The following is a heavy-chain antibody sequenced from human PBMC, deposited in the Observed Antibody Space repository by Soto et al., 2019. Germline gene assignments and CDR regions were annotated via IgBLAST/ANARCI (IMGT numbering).Heavy chain of an antibody. D-gene: IGHD2-2*01. CDR3: ALVQEPTSCYPACGDYYYGMDV. J-gene: IGHJ6*02. Sequence: EVQLVQSGAEVKKPGESLRISCKGSGYSFTSYWISWVRQMPGKGLEWMGRIDPDDSYTNYSPSFKGHVTISVDKSISTAFLQWSSLKASDTAMYYCALVQEPTSCYPACGDYYYGMDVWGQGTTVTVSS. V-gene: IGHV5-10-1*03. CDR1: GYSFTSYW. CDR2: IDPDDSYT.